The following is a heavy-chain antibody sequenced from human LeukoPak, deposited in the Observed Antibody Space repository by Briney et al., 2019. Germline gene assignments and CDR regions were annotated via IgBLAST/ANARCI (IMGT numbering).Heavy chain of an antibody. CDR3: ARDRYSSSSDYYYYMDV. J-gene: IGHJ6*03. CDR2: IRQDGSEK. Sequence: GGSLRLSCEVSGFTFTDYWMNWVRQAPGKGPEWVASIRQDGSEKYYVDSVKGRFTISRDNAKNSLYLQMNSLRAEDTAVYYCARDRYSSSSDYYYYMDVWGKGTTVTVSS. CDR1: GFTFTDYW. V-gene: IGHV3-7*01. D-gene: IGHD6-6*01.